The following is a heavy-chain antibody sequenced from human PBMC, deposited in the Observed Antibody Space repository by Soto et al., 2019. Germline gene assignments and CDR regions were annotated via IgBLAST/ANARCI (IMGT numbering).Heavy chain of an antibody. Sequence: EASVKASCTASGYTFTSYYIHCVRQAPGQGLEWMGIINPRGGSTRYSQKFQGRVTMTRGTSTSTVFMELSSLRSEDTAVYYCARARDYYDTSGYYGDDYYYGVDVWGQGTTVTVSS. J-gene: IGHJ6*02. CDR1: GYTFTSYY. V-gene: IGHV1-46*01. CDR3: ARARDYYDTSGYYGDDYYYGVDV. D-gene: IGHD3-22*01. CDR2: INPRGGST.